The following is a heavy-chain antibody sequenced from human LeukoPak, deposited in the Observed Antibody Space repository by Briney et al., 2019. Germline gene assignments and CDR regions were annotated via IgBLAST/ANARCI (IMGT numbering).Heavy chain of an antibody. J-gene: IGHJ4*02. Sequence: SETLSLTCTVSGGSISSSSYYWGWIRQPPGKGLEWIGSIYYSGSTYYNPSLKSRVTISVDTSKNQFSLKLSSVTAADTAVYYCARGWGQWLVFDYWGQGTLVTVSS. CDR1: GGSISSSSYY. CDR3: ARGWGQWLVFDY. V-gene: IGHV4-39*07. D-gene: IGHD6-19*01. CDR2: IYYSGST.